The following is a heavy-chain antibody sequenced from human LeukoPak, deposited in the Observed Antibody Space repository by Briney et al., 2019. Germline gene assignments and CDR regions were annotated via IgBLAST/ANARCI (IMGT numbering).Heavy chain of an antibody. CDR3: VRDRGDGYNQIDY. D-gene: IGHD5-24*01. CDR1: GFTFSSYG. V-gene: IGHV3-30*04. J-gene: IGHJ4*02. CDR2: ISKDGSNE. Sequence: GGSLRLSCEASGFTFSSYGLHWVRQAPGKGLECVAVISKDGSNERYADPGKGRFTISRDNSKNTLYLQMNSLRTEDTAVYYCVRDRGDGYNQIDYWGQGTLVTVSS.